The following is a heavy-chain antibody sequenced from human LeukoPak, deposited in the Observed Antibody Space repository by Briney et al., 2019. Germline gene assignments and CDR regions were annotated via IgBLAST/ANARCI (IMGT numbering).Heavy chain of an antibody. D-gene: IGHD3-22*01. CDR3: AYRTYYYDSSGYYWPY. CDR2: IIPIFGTA. V-gene: IGHV1-69*13. CDR1: GYTFTSYG. J-gene: IGHJ4*02. Sequence: SVKVSCKASGYTFTSYGISWVRQAPGQGLEWMGGIIPIFGTANYAQKFQGRVTITADESTSTAYMELSSLRSEDTAVYYCAYRTYYYDSSGYYWPYWGQGTLVTVSS.